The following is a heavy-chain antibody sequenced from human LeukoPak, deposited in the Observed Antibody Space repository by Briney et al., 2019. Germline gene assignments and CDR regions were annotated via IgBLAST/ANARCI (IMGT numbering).Heavy chain of an antibody. CDR3: ARDGGYDFWSTSSVDY. D-gene: IGHD3-3*01. Sequence: GRSLRLSCTASGFTFSSYGMYWVRQTPGKGLEWVAIISYDGGNEYYADSVKGRFTISRDNAKNSLYLQMNSLRAEDTAVYYCARDGGYDFWSTSSVDYWGQGTLVTVSS. J-gene: IGHJ4*02. V-gene: IGHV3-33*07. CDR1: GFTFSSYG. CDR2: ISYDGGNE.